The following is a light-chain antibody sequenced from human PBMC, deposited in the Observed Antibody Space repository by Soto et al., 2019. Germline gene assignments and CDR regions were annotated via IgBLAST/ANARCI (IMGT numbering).Light chain of an antibody. Sequence: DIQMTQSPPFLYASVGDRVSITCRASQGIRNDLGWYQQKPGKAPKSLIYMASSLQSGLPSRFSGSGSGTDFTLTITSLQPEDSAIYYCLQHNSSPPTFGQGTKVDIK. V-gene: IGKV1-17*01. J-gene: IGKJ1*01. CDR3: LQHNSSPPT. CDR2: MAS. CDR1: QGIRND.